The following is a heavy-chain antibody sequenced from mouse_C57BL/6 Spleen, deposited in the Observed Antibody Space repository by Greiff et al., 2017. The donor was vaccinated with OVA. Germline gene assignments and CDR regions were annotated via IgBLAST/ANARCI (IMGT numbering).Heavy chain of an antibody. D-gene: IGHD2-1*01. V-gene: IGHV1-52*01. CDR3: ARYSIYYGNHWYFDV. Sequence: VQLQQPGAELVRPGSSVKLSCKASGYTFTSYWMHWVKQRPIQGLEWIGNIDPSDSETHYNQKFKDKATLTVDKSSSTAYMQLSSLTSEDSAVYYCARYSIYYGNHWYFDVWGTGTTVTVSS. CDR2: IDPSDSET. CDR1: GYTFTSYW. J-gene: IGHJ1*03.